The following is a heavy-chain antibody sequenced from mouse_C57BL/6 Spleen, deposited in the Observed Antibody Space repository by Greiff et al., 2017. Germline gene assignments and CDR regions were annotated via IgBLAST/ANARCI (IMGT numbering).Heavy chain of an antibody. J-gene: IGHJ3*01. Sequence: DVHLVESGGGLVKPGGSLKLSCAASGFTFSSYAMSWVRQTPEKRLEWVATISDGGSYTYSPDNVKGRFTISRDNAKNNLYLQMSPLKSEDTAMYYCARDGDYSSSWGFAYWGRGTLVTVSA. V-gene: IGHV5-4*01. CDR2: ISDGGSYT. D-gene: IGHD1-1*01. CDR3: ARDGDYSSSWGFAY. CDR1: GFTFSSYA.